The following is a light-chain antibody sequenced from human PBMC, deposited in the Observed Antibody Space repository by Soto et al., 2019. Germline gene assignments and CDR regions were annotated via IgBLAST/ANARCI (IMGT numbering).Light chain of an antibody. J-gene: IGKJ2*01. V-gene: IGKV1-9*01. Sequence: QLTQSPSSLSASVGDRVTITCRASQGISSYLAWYQQKPGKAPKLLIYAASTLQSGVPSRFSGSGSGTDFTLTISSLQPEDFETDYCQQLIPMYTFGQGTKLEIK. CDR3: QQLIPMYT. CDR1: QGISSY. CDR2: AAS.